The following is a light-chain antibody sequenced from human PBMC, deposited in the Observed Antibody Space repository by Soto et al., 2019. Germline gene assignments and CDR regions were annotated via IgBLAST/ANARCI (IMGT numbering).Light chain of an antibody. CDR2: GTF. V-gene: IGKV3-15*01. Sequence: ENVLTQAPATLSVSPGERATLSCRASQSVSSDLAWYQQKPGQGPRLLIYGTFNRATGVPARFSGSGSGTEFTLTISSLQSEDFAVYYCQQYNNWPLTFGGGTKVEIK. CDR1: QSVSSD. J-gene: IGKJ4*01. CDR3: QQYNNWPLT.